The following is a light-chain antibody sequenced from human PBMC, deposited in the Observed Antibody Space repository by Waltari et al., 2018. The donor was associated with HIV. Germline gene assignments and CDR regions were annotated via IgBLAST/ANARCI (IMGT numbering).Light chain of an antibody. CDR3: CSYAGSKTHNVA. J-gene: IGLJ2*01. CDR1: SSDPDVSYY. Sequence: QSALTQPRSVSGSPGQSVTISCSGTSSDPDVSYYVPWYQQHPGKAPQIIIYDVTKRPSGVPDRFSGSKSGNTASLTISGLQAEDEADYYCCSYAGSKTHNVAFGGGTRLTVL. CDR2: DVT. V-gene: IGLV2-11*01.